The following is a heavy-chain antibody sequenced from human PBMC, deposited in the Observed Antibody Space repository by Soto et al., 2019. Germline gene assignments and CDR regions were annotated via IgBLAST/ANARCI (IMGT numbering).Heavy chain of an antibody. D-gene: IGHD2-2*01. V-gene: IGHV3-48*01. CDR2: ISSNSVTI. J-gene: IGHJ4*02. CDR1: GFIFNMYS. CDR3: AKDAEAVVVPAAMECGIDY. Sequence: GGSLRLSCGASGFIFNMYSMNWVRQAPGKGLEWLSYISSNSVTIYYVDSVRGRFTIFRDNAKNSLYLQMNSLRAEDTAVYYCAKDAEAVVVPAAMECGIDYWGQGTLVTVSS.